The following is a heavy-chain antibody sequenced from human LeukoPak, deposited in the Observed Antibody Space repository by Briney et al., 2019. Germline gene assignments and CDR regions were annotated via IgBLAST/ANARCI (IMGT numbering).Heavy chain of an antibody. J-gene: IGHJ4*02. D-gene: IGHD6-13*01. V-gene: IGHV3-23*01. CDR3: AKGGYSSSWYPFDY. CDR2: ISGSGGST. CDR1: GFTFSSYA. Sequence: GWSLRLSCAASGFTFSSYAMSWVRQAPWKGLEWVSAISGSGGSTYYADSVKGRFTISRDNSKNTLYLQMNSLRAEDTAVYYCAKGGYSSSWYPFDYWGQGTLATVSS.